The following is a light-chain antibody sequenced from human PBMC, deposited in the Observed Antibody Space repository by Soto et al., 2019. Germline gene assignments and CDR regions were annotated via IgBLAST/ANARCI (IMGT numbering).Light chain of an antibody. CDR1: QSVSSY. CDR3: QQRSHWPVT. CDR2: DTS. Sequence: EIVLTQSPATLSLSPGERATLSCRASQSVSSYLAWYQQKPGQAPRLLIYDTSSRAPGIPARFSGSGSGTDFTLTISSLEPEDFAVYYCQQRSHWPVTFGQGTKVEIK. V-gene: IGKV3-11*01. J-gene: IGKJ1*01.